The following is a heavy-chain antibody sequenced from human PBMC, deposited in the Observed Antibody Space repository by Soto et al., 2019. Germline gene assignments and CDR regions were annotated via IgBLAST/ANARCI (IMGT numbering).Heavy chain of an antibody. CDR2: IIPIFGTA. Sequence: SVKVSCKASGGTFSSYAISWVRQAPGQGLEWMGGIIPIFGTANYAQKFQGRVTITADESTSTAYMELSSLRSEDTAVYYCARWAADSATGIDYWGQGTLVTVSS. J-gene: IGHJ4*02. V-gene: IGHV1-69*13. D-gene: IGHD2-15*01. CDR1: GGTFSSYA. CDR3: ARWAADSATGIDY.